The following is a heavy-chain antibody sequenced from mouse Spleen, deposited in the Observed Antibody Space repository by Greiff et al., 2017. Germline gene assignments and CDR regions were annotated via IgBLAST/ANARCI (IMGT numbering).Heavy chain of an antibody. J-gene: IGHJ2*01. V-gene: IGHV5-16*01. D-gene: IGHD2-5*01. Sequence: EVQLVESEGGLVQPGSSMKLSCTASGFTFSDYYMAWVRQVPEKGLEWVANINYDGSSTYYLDSLKSRFIISRDNAKNILYLQMSSLKSEDTATYYCARDQSNYGFDYWGQGTTLTVSS. CDR2: INYDGSST. CDR1: GFTFSDYY. CDR3: ARDQSNYGFDY.